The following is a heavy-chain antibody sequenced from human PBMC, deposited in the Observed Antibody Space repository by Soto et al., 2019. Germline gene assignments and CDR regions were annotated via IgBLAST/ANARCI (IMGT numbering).Heavy chain of an antibody. CDR1: GFTFSSYA. J-gene: IGHJ4*02. CDR2: ISGSGGST. D-gene: IGHD3-3*01. Sequence: EVQLLESGGGLVQPGGSLRLSCAASGFTFSSYAMSWVRQAPGKGLEWVSAISGSGGSTYYADSVKGRFTISRDNSKNTLSLQMNRLRAEDTAVYYCAKSRARYDFWSGYPYWGQGTLVTVSS. CDR3: AKSRARYDFWSGYPY. V-gene: IGHV3-23*01.